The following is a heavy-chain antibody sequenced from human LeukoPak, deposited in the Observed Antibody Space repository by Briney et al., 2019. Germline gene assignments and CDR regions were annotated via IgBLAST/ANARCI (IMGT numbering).Heavy chain of an antibody. J-gene: IGHJ4*02. Sequence: GGSLRLSCAASGFTFSSHAMSWVRQAPGKGLEWVSAISSSGGSAYYADSVKGRFTISRDNSKNTLYLQMNSLRAEDTAVYYCARDGGYSGYDADCWGQGTLVTVSS. CDR3: ARDGGYSGYDADC. V-gene: IGHV3-23*01. CDR1: GFTFSSHA. D-gene: IGHD5-12*01. CDR2: ISSSGGSA.